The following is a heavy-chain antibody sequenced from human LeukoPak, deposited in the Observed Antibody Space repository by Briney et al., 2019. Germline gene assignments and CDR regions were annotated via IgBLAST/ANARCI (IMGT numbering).Heavy chain of an antibody. CDR1: GFTFNNYP. Sequence: GSLRLSCTASGFTFNNYPMNWVRQTPGKGLECVSSISSQSSYRYYADSVKGRFTISRDNAKNSLSLQMDSLRAEDTAVYYCARGGEDIVVVPAAPTFDYWGQGTLVTVSS. CDR3: ARGGEDIVVVPAAPTFDY. D-gene: IGHD2-2*01. J-gene: IGHJ4*02. V-gene: IGHV3-21*01. CDR2: ISSQSSYR.